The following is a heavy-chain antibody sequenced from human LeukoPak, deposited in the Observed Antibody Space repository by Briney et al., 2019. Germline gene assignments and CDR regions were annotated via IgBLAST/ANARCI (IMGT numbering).Heavy chain of an antibody. D-gene: IGHD3-10*01. CDR3: ARDKGTYYYGSGTYYMDV. CDR2: ISGSDSTI. Sequence: GGSLRLSCAASGFTFSDYYMSWIRQAPGKGLEWLSYISGSDSTIYYADSVKGRFTISRDNAKNSLYLQMNSLRAEDTAVYYCARDKGTYYYGSGTYYMDVWGKGTTVTISS. J-gene: IGHJ6*03. CDR1: GFTFSDYY. V-gene: IGHV3-11*04.